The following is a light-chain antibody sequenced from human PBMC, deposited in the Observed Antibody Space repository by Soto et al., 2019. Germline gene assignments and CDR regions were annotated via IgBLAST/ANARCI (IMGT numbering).Light chain of an antibody. V-gene: IGKV3-11*01. J-gene: IGKJ1*01. CDR2: DAS. CDR1: QSFISY. CDR3: QQRSNWPPT. Sequence: MVLTQSPATLSVSPWYPATLSCRRGQSFISYLAFYQQKPGQAPRLLIYDASNRATGIPARFSGSGSGTDFTLTISSLEPEDFAVYYCQQRSNWPPTFGQGTKGDIK.